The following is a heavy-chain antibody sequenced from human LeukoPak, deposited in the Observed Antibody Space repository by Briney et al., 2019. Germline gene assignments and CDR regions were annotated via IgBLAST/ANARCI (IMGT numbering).Heavy chain of an antibody. CDR1: GFTFSSYS. J-gene: IGHJ6*03. D-gene: IGHD2-2*03. CDR3: ARDGYCSSTSCYVYYYYYMDV. V-gene: IGHV3-21*01. Sequence: PGGSLRLSCAASGFTFSSYSMNWVRQAPGKGLEWVSSISSSSSYIYYADSVKGRFTISRDNAKNSLYLQMNSLRAEGTAVYYCARDGYCSSTSCYVYYYYYMDVWGKGTTVTVSS. CDR2: ISSSSSYI.